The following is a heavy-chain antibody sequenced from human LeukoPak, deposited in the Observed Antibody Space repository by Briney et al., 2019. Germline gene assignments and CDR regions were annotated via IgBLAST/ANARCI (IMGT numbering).Heavy chain of an antibody. Sequence: GGSLRLSCTASGFTFGDYAMSWVRQAPGKGLEWVGFIRSKAYGGTTEYAASVKGRFTISRDDSKSIAYLQMNSVKTEDTAVYYCTRARSSGWYLGDFDYWGQGTLVTVSS. V-gene: IGHV3-49*04. CDR1: GFTFGDYA. D-gene: IGHD6-19*01. CDR2: IRSKAYGGTT. J-gene: IGHJ4*02. CDR3: TRARSSGWYLGDFDY.